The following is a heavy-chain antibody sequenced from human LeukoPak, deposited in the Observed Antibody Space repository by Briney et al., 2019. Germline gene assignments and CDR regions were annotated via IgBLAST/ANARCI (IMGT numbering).Heavy chain of an antibody. D-gene: IGHD3-10*01. CDR1: GFTFSSYA. CDR2: IYSGGST. CDR3: ARGLAYYGSGYYFDY. V-gene: IGHV3-53*01. J-gene: IGHJ4*02. Sequence: SGGSLRLSCAASGFTFSSYAMSWVRQAPGKGLEWVSVIYSGGSTYYADSVKGRFTISRDNSKNTLYLQMNSLRAEDTAVYYCARGLAYYGSGYYFDYWGQGTLVTVSS.